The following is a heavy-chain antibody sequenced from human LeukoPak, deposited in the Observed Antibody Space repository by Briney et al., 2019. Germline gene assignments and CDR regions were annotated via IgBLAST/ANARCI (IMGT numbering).Heavy chain of an antibody. CDR2: ISGSGGST. Sequence: GGSLRLSCAASGFTFSSYAMSWVRQAPGQGLELVSAISGSGGSTYYADSVKGRFTISRDNSKNTLYLQMNSLRAEDTAVYYCAKDRRGSGGSCYEYWGQGTLVTVSS. V-gene: IGHV3-23*01. CDR3: AKDRRGSGGSCYEY. J-gene: IGHJ4*02. D-gene: IGHD2-15*01. CDR1: GFTFSSYA.